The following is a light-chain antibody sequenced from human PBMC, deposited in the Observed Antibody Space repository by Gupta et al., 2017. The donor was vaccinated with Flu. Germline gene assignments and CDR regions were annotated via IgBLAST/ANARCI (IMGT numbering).Light chain of an antibody. CDR2: GAS. CDR1: QGIGND. Sequence: DIQMTQSPSSLSASVGDRVTITCRASQGIGNDLGWYQQKPGTAPKRLIYGASSLQSGVPSRFSGSGSWTEFTLTISSRQPEDFATYYCLQHNDYPRTFGQGTKVEVE. CDR3: LQHNDYPRT. V-gene: IGKV1-17*01. J-gene: IGKJ1*01.